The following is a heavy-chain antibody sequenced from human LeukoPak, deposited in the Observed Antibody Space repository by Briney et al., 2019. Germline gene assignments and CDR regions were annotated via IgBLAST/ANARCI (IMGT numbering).Heavy chain of an antibody. CDR1: GGSISSSSYY. Sequence: PSETLSLTCTVSGGSISSSSYYWGWIRQPPGKGLEWIGSIYYSGSTHYNPSLKSRVTISVDASKNQFSLKLISVTAADTAVYFCARDRCGRDCFEIDYWGQGALVTVSS. V-gene: IGHV4-39*02. D-gene: IGHD2-21*02. CDR3: ARDRCGRDCFEIDY. J-gene: IGHJ4*02. CDR2: IYYSGST.